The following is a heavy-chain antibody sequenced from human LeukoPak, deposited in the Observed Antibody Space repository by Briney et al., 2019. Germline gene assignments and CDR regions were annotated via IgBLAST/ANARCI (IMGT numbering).Heavy chain of an antibody. CDR1: GDPNSSTSYY. CDR3: ARQQSDASLFDP. V-gene: IGHV4-39*01. D-gene: IGHD2-21*02. J-gene: IGHJ5*02. CDR2: IFYSGSA. Sequence: KPSETLSLPCIVSGDPNSSTSYYWPWIPQPPAKGLEWIGMIFYSGSAYYTPSLRSRVTLSVDTSRNQFSLNLISVTAADTGVYFCARQQSDASLFDPWGQGTLVTVSS.